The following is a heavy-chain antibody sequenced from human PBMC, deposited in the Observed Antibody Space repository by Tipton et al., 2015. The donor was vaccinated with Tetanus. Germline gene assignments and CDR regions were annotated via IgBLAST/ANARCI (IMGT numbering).Heavy chain of an antibody. Sequence: QSGPEVKKPGASVKVSCKASGYTFTGYYMHWVRQAPGQGLEWMGWINPNSGGTNYAQKFQGRVTMTRDTSISTAYLQWSSLKASDSAMYYCARHTSGSYHAPFDYWGQGTLVTVSS. V-gene: IGHV1-2*02. D-gene: IGHD1-26*01. CDR1: GYTFTGYY. CDR2: INPNSGGT. J-gene: IGHJ4*02. CDR3: ARHTSGSYHAPFDY.